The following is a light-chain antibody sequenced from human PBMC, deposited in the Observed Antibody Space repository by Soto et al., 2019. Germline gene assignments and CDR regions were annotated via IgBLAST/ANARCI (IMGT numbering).Light chain of an antibody. J-gene: IGLJ2*01. CDR1: SSNIGSNY. V-gene: IGLV1-47*01. CDR2: RNN. Sequence: QSVLTQPPSASGTPGQRVTSSCSGSSSNIGSNYVYWYQQLPGTAPKLLIYRNNKRPSGVPDRFSGSKSGTSASLAISGLRSEDEDDYYCAAWDDSRSGVVFGGGTKVTVL. CDR3: AAWDDSRSGVV.